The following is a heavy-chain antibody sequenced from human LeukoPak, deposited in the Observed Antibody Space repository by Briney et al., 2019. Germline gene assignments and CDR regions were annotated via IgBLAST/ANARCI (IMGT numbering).Heavy chain of an antibody. J-gene: IGHJ6*02. D-gene: IGHD5-24*01. CDR2: ISDDGSYK. CDR1: GFTFRSYG. CDR3: ANCRRDGYNQWYYGMDV. Sequence: GGSLRLSCAASGFTFRSYGMHWVRQAPGKGLEWVAVISDDGSYKYYADPVKGRFTISRDDFKNTLYLQMNSLRTEDTAVYYCANCRRDGYNQWYYGMDVWGQGTTVTVSS. V-gene: IGHV3-30*18.